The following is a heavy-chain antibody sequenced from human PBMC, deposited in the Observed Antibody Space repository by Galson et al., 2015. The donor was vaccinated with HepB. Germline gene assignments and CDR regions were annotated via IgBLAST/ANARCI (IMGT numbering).Heavy chain of an antibody. J-gene: IGHJ5*02. CDR3: ARVGVPAAIGDWFDP. CDR1: GGSISSSSYY. CDR2: IYYSGNT. V-gene: IGHV4-39*01. D-gene: IGHD2-2*01. Sequence: SETLSLTCTVSGGSISSSSYYWGWIRQPPGKGLEWIGSIYYSGNTYYNPSHKSRVTISVDTSKSQFSLKLSSVTATDTAVYYCARVGVPAAIGDWFDPWGQGTLVTVSS.